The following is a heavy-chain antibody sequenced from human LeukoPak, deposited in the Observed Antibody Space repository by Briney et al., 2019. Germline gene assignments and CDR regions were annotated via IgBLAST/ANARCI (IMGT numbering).Heavy chain of an antibody. CDR3: ARGSAMAQKQLVRHFDS. V-gene: IGHV1-18*04. CDR2: ISAYNGNT. D-gene: IGHD6-6*01. Sequence: ASVKVSCKASGYTFTRYYMHWVRQAPGQGLEWMGWISAYNGNTKYAQKLQDRVTMTTDTSTTTAYMEVRSLTSDDTAVYYCARGSAMAQKQLVRHFDSWGQGTLVIVSS. CDR1: GYTFTRYY. J-gene: IGHJ4*02.